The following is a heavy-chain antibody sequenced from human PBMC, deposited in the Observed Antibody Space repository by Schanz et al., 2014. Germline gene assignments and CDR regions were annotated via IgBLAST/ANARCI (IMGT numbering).Heavy chain of an antibody. CDR3: ASSGAGYSSSWDFDY. J-gene: IGHJ4*02. CDR1: GYTFVSYS. V-gene: IGHV1-69*09. D-gene: IGHD6-13*01. CDR2: IIPILGIA. Sequence: QVQLVQSGAEVKKPGASVKVSCKASGYTFVSYSMHWVRQAPGQGLEWMGRIIPILGIANYAQKFQGRVTITADKSTFTAYMDGSSLRSEDTAVYYCASSGAGYSSSWDFDYWGQGTLVTVSS.